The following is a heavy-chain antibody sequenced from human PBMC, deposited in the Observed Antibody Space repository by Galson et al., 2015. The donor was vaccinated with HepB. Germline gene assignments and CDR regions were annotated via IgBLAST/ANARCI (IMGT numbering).Heavy chain of an antibody. CDR2: ISSSSSYI. J-gene: IGHJ6*03. CDR3: VVAARPRYYYYMDV. CDR1: GFTFSSYS. Sequence: SLRLSCAASGFTFSSYSMNWVRQAPGKGLEWVSSISSSSSYIYYADSVKGRFTISRDNAKNSLYLQMNSLRAEDTAVCYCVVAARPRYYYYMDVWGKGTTVTVSS. D-gene: IGHD6-6*01. V-gene: IGHV3-21*01.